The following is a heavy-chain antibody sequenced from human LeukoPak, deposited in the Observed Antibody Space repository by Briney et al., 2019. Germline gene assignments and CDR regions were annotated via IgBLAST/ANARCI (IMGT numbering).Heavy chain of an antibody. J-gene: IGHJ4*02. CDR2: IYYSGTA. CDR3: ARGALGEFDY. D-gene: IGHD3-10*01. V-gene: IGHV4-61*01. Sequence: SETLSPTCTVSGGSVSSGSYFWTWIRQPPGTGLDWIGYIYYSGTANYNPSLKSRVTISVDTSKNQFSLKLSSVTAADTAVYYCARGALGEFDYWGQGTLVTVSS. CDR1: GGSVSSGSYF.